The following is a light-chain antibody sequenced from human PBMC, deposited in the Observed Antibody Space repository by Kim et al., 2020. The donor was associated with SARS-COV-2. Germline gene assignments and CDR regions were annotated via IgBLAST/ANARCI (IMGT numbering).Light chain of an antibody. CDR2: QDS. V-gene: IGLV3-1*01. J-gene: IGLJ2*01. Sequence: SYELTQPPSVSVSPGQTASITCSGDKLGDKYACWYQQKPGQSPVLVIYQDSKRPSGIPERFSGSNSGNTATLTISGTQAMDEADYYCQAWDNKVFGGGTQLTVL. CDR1: KLGDKY. CDR3: QAWDNKV.